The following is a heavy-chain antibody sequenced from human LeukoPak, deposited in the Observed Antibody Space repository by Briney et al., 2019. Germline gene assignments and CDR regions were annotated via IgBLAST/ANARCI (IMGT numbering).Heavy chain of an antibody. CDR3: ATDLESPYYFDY. CDR2: FDPEDGET. CDR1: GYTLTELS. Sequence: GASVTVSCKVSGYTLTELSMHWVRQAPGKGLEWMGGFDPEDGETIYAQKFQGRVTMTEDTSTDTAYMELSSLRSEDTAVYYCATDLESPYYFDYWGQGTLVTVSS. J-gene: IGHJ4*02. V-gene: IGHV1-24*01.